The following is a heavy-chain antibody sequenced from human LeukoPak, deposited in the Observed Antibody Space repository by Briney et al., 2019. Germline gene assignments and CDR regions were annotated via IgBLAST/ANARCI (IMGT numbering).Heavy chain of an antibody. CDR3: TTVNYYGSGSHDY. Sequence: GGSLRLSCTTSGFNFRAYWMAWVRQAPGKGLEWVGRIKSKTDGGTTDYAAPVKGRFTISRDDSKNTLYLQMNSLKTEDTAVYFCTTVNYYGSGSHDYWGQGTLVTVSS. CDR2: IKSKTDGGTT. J-gene: IGHJ4*02. CDR1: GFNFRAYW. V-gene: IGHV3-15*01. D-gene: IGHD3-10*01.